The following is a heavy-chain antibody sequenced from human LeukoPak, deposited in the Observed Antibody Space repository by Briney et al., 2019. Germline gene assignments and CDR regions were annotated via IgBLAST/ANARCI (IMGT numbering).Heavy chain of an antibody. CDR3: AGQYYYDSSGYPAY. J-gene: IGHJ4*02. V-gene: IGHV4-59*08. D-gene: IGHD3-22*01. Sequence: SETLSLTCTVSGGSISSYYWSWIRQPPGKGLEWIGYIYYSGSTNYNPSLKSRDTISVDTSKNQFSLKLSSVTAADTAVYYCAGQYYYDSSGYPAYWRQGTLVTVSS. CDR1: GGSISSYY. CDR2: IYYSGST.